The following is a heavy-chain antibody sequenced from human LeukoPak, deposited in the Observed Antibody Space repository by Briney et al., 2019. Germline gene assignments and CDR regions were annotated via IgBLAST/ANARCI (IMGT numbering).Heavy chain of an antibody. D-gene: IGHD6-13*01. CDR2: ISYDGSNK. J-gene: IGHJ3*02. CDR1: GFTFSSYA. V-gene: IGHV3-30-3*01. Sequence: PGGSLRLSCAASGFTFSSYAMHWVRQAPGKGLEWVAVISYDGSNKYYADSVKGRFTISRDNSKNTLYLQMNSLRAEDTAVYYCARVRKQQLVFAFDIWGQGTMVTVSS. CDR3: ARVRKQQLVFAFDI.